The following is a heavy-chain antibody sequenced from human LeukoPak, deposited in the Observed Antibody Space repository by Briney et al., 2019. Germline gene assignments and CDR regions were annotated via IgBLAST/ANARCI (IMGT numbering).Heavy chain of an antibody. D-gene: IGHD2-2*01. Sequence: SQTLSLTCTVSGGSISSGDDYWSWIRQPPGKGLEWIGFIYYSGNTYYNPSLKSRVTISVDTSKNQFSLRLNSVTAADAAVYYCARDHCSSKSCFIDYWGQGTLVTASS. CDR1: GGSISSGDDY. CDR2: IYYSGNT. CDR3: ARDHCSSKSCFIDY. V-gene: IGHV4-30-4*08. J-gene: IGHJ4*02.